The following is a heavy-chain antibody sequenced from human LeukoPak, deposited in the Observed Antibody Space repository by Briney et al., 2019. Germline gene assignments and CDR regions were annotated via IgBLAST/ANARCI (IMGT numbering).Heavy chain of an antibody. D-gene: IGHD3-10*01. V-gene: IGHV3-30*03. CDR3: ARASRFRSPSLLDY. CDR1: DFPFSGYG. CDR2: ISDGGTKE. J-gene: IGHJ4*02. Sequence: GGSLRLSCATFDFPFSGYGMHWVRQAPGKGPEWVAFISDGGTKEEYAESLRGRFTISRDNAKNTVFLQMNSLRSDDTAVYYCARASRFRSPSLLDYWGQGTPVTVSS.